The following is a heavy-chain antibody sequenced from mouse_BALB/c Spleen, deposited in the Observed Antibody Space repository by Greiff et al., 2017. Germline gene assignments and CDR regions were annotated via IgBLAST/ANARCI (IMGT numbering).Heavy chain of an antibody. Sequence: EVMLVESGGGLVKPGGSLKLSCAASGFTFSSYTMSWVRQTPEKRLEWVATISSGGSYTYYPDSVKGRFTISRDNAKNTLYLQMSSLKSEDTAMYYCTRDKRAMDYWGQGTSVTVSS. CDR1: GFTFSSYT. CDR3: TRDKRAMDY. CDR2: ISSGGSYT. J-gene: IGHJ4*01. V-gene: IGHV5-6-4*01.